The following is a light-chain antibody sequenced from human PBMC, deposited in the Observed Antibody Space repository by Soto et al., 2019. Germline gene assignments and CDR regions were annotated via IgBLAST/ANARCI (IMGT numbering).Light chain of an antibody. CDR2: DAS. J-gene: IGKJ2*01. V-gene: IGKV3-11*01. CDR1: ESVNNY. Sequence: EVVVTQSPATLSLSPGERATLSCRASESVNNYLAWYQQKPGQAPRLLIYDASNRATGIPARFSGSGSGTDFTLTIISLEPEDFAVYFCQQRSNGPPHTLGQGTKLQIK. CDR3: QQRSNGPPHT.